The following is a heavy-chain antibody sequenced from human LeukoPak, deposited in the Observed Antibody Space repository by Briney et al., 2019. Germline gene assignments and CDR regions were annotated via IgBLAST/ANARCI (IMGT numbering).Heavy chain of an antibody. CDR1: GGSISSSSYY. CDR3: ARRGRTRTDPFDY. Sequence: PSETLSLTCTASGGSISSSSYYWGWIRQPPGKGLEWIGSIYYSGSTYYNPSLKSRVTISVDTSKNQFSLKLSSVTAADTAVYYCARRGRTRTDPFDYWGQGTLVTVSS. V-gene: IGHV4-39*01. J-gene: IGHJ4*02. D-gene: IGHD1-14*01. CDR2: IYYSGST.